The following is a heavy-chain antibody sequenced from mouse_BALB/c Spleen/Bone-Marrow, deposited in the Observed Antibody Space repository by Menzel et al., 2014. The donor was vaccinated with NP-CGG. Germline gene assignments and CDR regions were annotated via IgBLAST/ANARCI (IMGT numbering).Heavy chain of an antibody. D-gene: IGHD2-14*01. Sequence: QVQLQQSGPGLVQPSQSLSITCTVSGFSLXSYGVHWVRQSPGKGLEWLGVIWSGGSTDYNAAFKSRLSISKDNSKSQVFFKMNSPQPNDTAIYYCARMDRSSYAMDYWGQGTSVTVSS. CDR1: GFSLXSYG. J-gene: IGHJ4*01. CDR2: IWSGGST. V-gene: IGHV2-2*02. CDR3: ARMDRSSYAMDY.